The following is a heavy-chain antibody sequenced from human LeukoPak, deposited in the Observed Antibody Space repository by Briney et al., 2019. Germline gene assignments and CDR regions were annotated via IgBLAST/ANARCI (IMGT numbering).Heavy chain of an antibody. D-gene: IGHD3-3*01. CDR3: ARGSYYDFWSGYYTPVRYFDY. J-gene: IGHJ4*02. Sequence: GGSLRLSCAASGFTFSSYDMHWVRQATGKGLEWDSAIGTAGDTYYPGSVKGRFTISRENAKNSLYLQMNSLRAEDTAVYYCARGSYYDFWSGYYTPVRYFDYWGQGTLVTVS. CDR2: IGTAGDT. V-gene: IGHV3-13*01. CDR1: GFTFSSYD.